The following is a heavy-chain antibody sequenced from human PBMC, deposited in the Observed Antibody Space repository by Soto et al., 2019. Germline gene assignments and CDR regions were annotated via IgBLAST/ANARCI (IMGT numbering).Heavy chain of an antibody. CDR2: IYHSGST. V-gene: IGHV4-4*02. D-gene: IGHD6-6*01. Sequence: PSETLSLTCAVSGGSISSSNWWSWVRQPPGKGLEWIGEIYHSGSTNYNPSLKSRVTISVDKSKNQFSLKLSSVTAADTAVYYCARDRGSSAIPFDYWGQGTLVTVSS. CDR3: ARDRGSSAIPFDY. CDR1: GGSISSSNW. J-gene: IGHJ4*02.